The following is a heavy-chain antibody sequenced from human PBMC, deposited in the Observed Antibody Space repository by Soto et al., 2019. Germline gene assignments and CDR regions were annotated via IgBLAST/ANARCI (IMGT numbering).Heavy chain of an antibody. D-gene: IGHD2-21*02. J-gene: IGHJ5*02. Sequence: QVQLVQSGAEVKKPGASVKLSCKASGYTFSNYAVQWVRQAPGQSLEWMGWIHGGNGDTKYSQKFHDRVIITRDTSASTAYMEVSSLRSEDTAIYYCARVPRYTSDIVQVPAIMYKDWFVPWGQVTLVTVSS. CDR1: GYTFSNYA. CDR3: ARVPRYTSDIVQVPAIMYKDWFVP. V-gene: IGHV1-3*01. CDR2: IHGGNGDT.